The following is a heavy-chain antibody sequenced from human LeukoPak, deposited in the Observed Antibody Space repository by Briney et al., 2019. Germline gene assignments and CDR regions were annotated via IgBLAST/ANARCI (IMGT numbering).Heavy chain of an antibody. D-gene: IGHD2-21*02. J-gene: IGHJ4*02. Sequence: ASVKVSCKASGYTFTSYYMHWVRQAPGQGLEWMGIINPSGGSTSYAQKFQGRVTMTRDTSTSTVYMELSSLRSEDTAVYYCARDSHPYCGGDCYSSYWGQGTLVTVPS. CDR3: ARDSHPYCGGDCYSSY. V-gene: IGHV1-46*01. CDR2: INPSGGST. CDR1: GYTFTSYY.